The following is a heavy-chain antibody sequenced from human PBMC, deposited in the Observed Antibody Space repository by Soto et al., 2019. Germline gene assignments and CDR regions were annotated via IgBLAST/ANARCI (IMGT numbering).Heavy chain of an antibody. CDR2: IYQTGTT. D-gene: IGHD6-19*01. CDR3: ARRIALSGTAGAPGD. Sequence: QVQLQESGPGLVKPSGTLSLTCGVSRGSVSSNNWWTWVRQPPGKGLEWIGEIYQTGTTNYNPSLQSRVTISLDKSNNHFSLKLYSVTAADTAVYYCARRIALSGTAGAPGDWGQGTLVIVSS. CDR1: RGSVSSNNW. J-gene: IGHJ4*02. V-gene: IGHV4-4*02.